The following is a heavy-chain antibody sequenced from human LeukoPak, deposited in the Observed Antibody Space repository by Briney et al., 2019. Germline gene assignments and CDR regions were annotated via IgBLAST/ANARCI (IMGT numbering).Heavy chain of an antibody. J-gene: IGHJ2*01. CDR3: ARQWGTRWFFDL. Sequence: GGSLRLSCAASGFTFSDYYMTWIRQAPGKGLEWVSYISSSSDHTDYADSVKGRFTISRDNAKSSLYLQVNSLRAEDTALYYCARQWGTRWFFDLWGRGTLVTVSS. D-gene: IGHD1-1*01. CDR1: GFTFSDYY. CDR2: ISSSSDHT. V-gene: IGHV3-11*03.